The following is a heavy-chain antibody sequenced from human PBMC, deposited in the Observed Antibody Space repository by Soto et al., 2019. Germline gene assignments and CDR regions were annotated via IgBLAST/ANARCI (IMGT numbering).Heavy chain of an antibody. CDR2: IYYSGST. CDR1: GGSISSYY. V-gene: IGHV4-59*01. Sequence: SETLSLTCTVSGGSISSYYWSWIRQPPGKGLEWIGYIYYSGSTNYNPSLKSRVTISVDTSKNQFSLKLSSVTAADTAVYYCARGRYYGSASYYKPLVWFDPWGQGTLVTVSS. J-gene: IGHJ5*02. D-gene: IGHD3-10*01. CDR3: ARGRYYGSASYYKPLVWFDP.